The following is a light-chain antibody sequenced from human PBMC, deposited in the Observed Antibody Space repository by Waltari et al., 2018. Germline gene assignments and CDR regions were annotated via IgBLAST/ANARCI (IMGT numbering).Light chain of an antibody. V-gene: IGKV3-11*01. Sequence: IVLTQSPATLSLSPGERATLSCRASQSVSSSLAWYQQKPGQTPRLLIYDTSKRATVIPARFSGSGSWTDFTLTIRRLEPEDFAVYYCQHRTTWPPSLTFGGGTRVEVK. CDR2: DTS. CDR3: QHRTTWPPSLT. CDR1: QSVSSS. J-gene: IGKJ4*01.